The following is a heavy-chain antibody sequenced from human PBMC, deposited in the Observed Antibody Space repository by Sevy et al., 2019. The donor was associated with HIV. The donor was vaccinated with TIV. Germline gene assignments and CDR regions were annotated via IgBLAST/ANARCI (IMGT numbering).Heavy chain of an antibody. Sequence: SETLSLTCTVSGGSISSYYWSWIRQPPGKGLEWIGYIYYSGSTNYNPPLKSRVTISVDTSKNQFPLKLSSVTAADTAVYYCARGEYGSGSHYWGQGTLVTVSS. CDR3: ARGEYGSGSHY. V-gene: IGHV4-59*01. CDR1: GGSISSYY. D-gene: IGHD3-10*01. CDR2: IYYSGST. J-gene: IGHJ4*02.